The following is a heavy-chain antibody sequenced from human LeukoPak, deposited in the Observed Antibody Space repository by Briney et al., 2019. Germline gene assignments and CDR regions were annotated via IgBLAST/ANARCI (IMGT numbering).Heavy chain of an antibody. Sequence: GGSLRLSCAASGFIFGSYWMSWVRQAPGKGLEWVANIKQDGSEEYYVDSVKGRFTISRDNAKSSLYLQMNSLRVEDTAVYYCALEGFLEWLPDYWGQGTLVTVSS. CDR3: ALEGFLEWLPDY. D-gene: IGHD3-3*01. V-gene: IGHV3-7*01. CDR1: GFIFGSYW. CDR2: IKQDGSEE. J-gene: IGHJ4*02.